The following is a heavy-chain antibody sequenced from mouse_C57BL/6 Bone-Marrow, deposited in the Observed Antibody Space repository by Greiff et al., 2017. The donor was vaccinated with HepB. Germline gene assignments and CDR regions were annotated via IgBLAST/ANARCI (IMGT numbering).Heavy chain of an antibody. Sequence: VQLQQPGAELVKPGASVKMSCKASGYTFTSYWITWVKQRPGQGLEWIGDIYPGSGSTNYNEKFKSKATLTVDKSSSTAYMELRSLTSEDTAVYYCAIENGYYGAMDYWGQGTSVTVSS. CDR2: IYPGSGST. D-gene: IGHD2-3*01. CDR3: AIENGYYGAMDY. J-gene: IGHJ4*01. V-gene: IGHV1-55*01. CDR1: GYTFTSYW.